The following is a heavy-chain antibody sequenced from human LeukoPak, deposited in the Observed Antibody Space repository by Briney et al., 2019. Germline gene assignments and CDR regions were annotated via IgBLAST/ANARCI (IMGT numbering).Heavy chain of an antibody. CDR2: ISGSGDSS. D-gene: IGHD3-10*01. J-gene: IGHJ4*02. CDR1: GFTFSSYA. CDR3: AKDYGSGSYIDY. Sequence: GGSLRLSCAASGFTFSSYAMSWVRQAPGEGLEWVSVISGSGDSSYYADSVKGRFTISRDNSKNTLFLQMNSLRAEDTAVYYCAKDYGSGSYIDYWGQGTLVTVSS. V-gene: IGHV3-23*01.